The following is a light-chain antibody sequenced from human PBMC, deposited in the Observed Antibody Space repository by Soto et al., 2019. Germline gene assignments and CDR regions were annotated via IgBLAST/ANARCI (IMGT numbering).Light chain of an antibody. CDR3: SSYAGTKNVV. Sequence: QSALTQPPSASGSPGQSVTISCTGTSSDVGGYNYVSWYQHHPGKAPKLMIYEFSKRPSGVPDRFSGSKSGNTASLTVSGLQVEDEADYYCSSYAGTKNVVFGGGTKLTVL. CDR1: SSDVGGYNY. J-gene: IGLJ2*01. V-gene: IGLV2-8*01. CDR2: EFS.